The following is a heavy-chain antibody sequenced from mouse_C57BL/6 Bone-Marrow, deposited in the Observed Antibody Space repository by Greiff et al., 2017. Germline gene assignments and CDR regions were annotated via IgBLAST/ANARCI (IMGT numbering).Heavy chain of an antibody. CDR2: IDPSDSYT. CDR3: AREDYGNFDV. Sequence: QVQLQPPGAELVMPGASVKLSCKASGYTFTSYWMHWVKQRPGQGLAWIGEIDPSDSYTNYNQKFKGKSTLTVDKSSSTAYMQLSSLTSEDSAVYYCAREDYGNFDVWGTGTTVTVSS. CDR1: GYTFTSYW. V-gene: IGHV1-69*01. J-gene: IGHJ1*03. D-gene: IGHD1-1*01.